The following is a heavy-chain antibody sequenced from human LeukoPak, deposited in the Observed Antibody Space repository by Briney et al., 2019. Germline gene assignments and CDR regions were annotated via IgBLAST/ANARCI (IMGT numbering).Heavy chain of an antibody. Sequence: PSETLSLTCTVSGGSISSYYWSWIRRPPGKGLEWIGYIYYSGSTNYNPSLKSRVTISVDTSKNQFSLKLSSVTAADTAVYYCARLEGSYYVHYFDYWGQGTLVTVSS. D-gene: IGHD3-10*01. J-gene: IGHJ4*02. CDR3: ARLEGSYYVHYFDY. CDR1: GGSISSYY. V-gene: IGHV4-59*08. CDR2: IYYSGST.